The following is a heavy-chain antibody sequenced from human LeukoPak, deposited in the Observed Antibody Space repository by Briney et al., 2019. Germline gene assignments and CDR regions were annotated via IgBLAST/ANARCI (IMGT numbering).Heavy chain of an antibody. J-gene: IGHJ4*02. CDR1: GFTFSSYA. CDR2: ISYDGSNK. CDR3: ARAHYDSSGYFDY. Sequence: GGSLRLSCAASGFTFSSYAMHWVRQAPGKGLEWVAVISYDGSNKYYADSVKGRFTISRVNSKNTLYLQMNSLRAEDTAVYYCARAHYDSSGYFDYWGQGTLVTVSS. V-gene: IGHV3-30-3*01. D-gene: IGHD3-22*01.